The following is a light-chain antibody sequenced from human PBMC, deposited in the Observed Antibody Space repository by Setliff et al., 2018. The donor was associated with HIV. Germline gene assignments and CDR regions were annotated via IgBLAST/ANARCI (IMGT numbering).Light chain of an antibody. J-gene: IGLJ1*01. Sequence: QSVLTQPASVSGSPGQSITISCTGTSTDVGNYNLVSWYQQHPGNAPKVIIYEVNKRPSGVSDRFTGSKSGNTASLTISGLQTEDEADYYCSSYTSGSTDVFGTGTKVTVL. CDR2: EVN. CDR1: STDVGNYNL. CDR3: SSYTSGSTDV. V-gene: IGLV2-14*02.